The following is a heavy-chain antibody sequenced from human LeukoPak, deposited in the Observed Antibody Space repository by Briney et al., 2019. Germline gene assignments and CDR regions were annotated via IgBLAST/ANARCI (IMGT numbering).Heavy chain of an antibody. Sequence: PSETLSLTCTVSGGSISSGSYYWSWIRQPAGKGLEWIGRIYTSGSTNYNPSLKSRVTISVDTSKNQFSLKLSPVTAADTAVYYCARSALTMIVDYWGQGTLVTVSS. D-gene: IGHD3-22*01. CDR3: ARSALTMIVDY. V-gene: IGHV4-61*02. CDR2: IYTSGST. CDR1: GGSISSGSYY. J-gene: IGHJ4*02.